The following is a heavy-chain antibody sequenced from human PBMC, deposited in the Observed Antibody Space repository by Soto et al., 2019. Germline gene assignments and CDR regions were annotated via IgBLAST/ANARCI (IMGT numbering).Heavy chain of an antibody. CDR1: GGSISSYY. Sequence: SETLSLTCTVSGGSISSYYWSWIRQPPGKGLEWIGYIYYSGSTNYNPSLKSRVTISVDTSKNQFSLKLSSVTAADTAVYYCARGSIKPSTNWFDPWGQGTLVTVSS. CDR3: ARGSIKPSTNWFDP. D-gene: IGHD3-3*01. V-gene: IGHV4-59*12. J-gene: IGHJ5*02. CDR2: IYYSGST.